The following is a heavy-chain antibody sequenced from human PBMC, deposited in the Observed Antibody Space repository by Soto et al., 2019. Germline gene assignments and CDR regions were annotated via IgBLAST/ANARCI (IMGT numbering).Heavy chain of an antibody. J-gene: IGHJ6*02. D-gene: IGHD2-21*01. Sequence: VQLVESGGGLVKPGGSLRLSCAASGFTFSDYYMAWVRQTPGKGLEWIAYIVSGSTYTNCADSVKGRFTISRDNDRESLFLEMNSLRADDTALYYCARVDGESRVDVWGQGTTVSVS. CDR1: GFTFSDYY. CDR2: IVSGSTYT. CDR3: ARVDGESRVDV. V-gene: IGHV3-11*06.